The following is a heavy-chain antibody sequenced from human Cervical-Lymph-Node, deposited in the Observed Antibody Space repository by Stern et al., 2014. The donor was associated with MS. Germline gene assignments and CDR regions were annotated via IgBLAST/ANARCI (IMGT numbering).Heavy chain of an antibody. Sequence: VQLVESGAEVKKPGASVKVSCKASGYTLSSYAMHWVRQAPGKSPEWMGRINAGNGDTNYSHTVQGRFTLTRDTSASIVYMELSSLTSEDTAVYYCATGISTITFLLRYWGQGSLVTVSS. J-gene: IGHJ1*01. CDR1: GYTLSSYA. D-gene: IGHD2-2*01. CDR3: ATGISTITFLLRY. V-gene: IGHV1-3*01. CDR2: INAGNGDT.